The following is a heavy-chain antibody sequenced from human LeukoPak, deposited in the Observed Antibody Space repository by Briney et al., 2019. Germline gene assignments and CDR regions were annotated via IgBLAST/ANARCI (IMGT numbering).Heavy chain of an antibody. CDR3: ARVIAAAGKNYYYYMDV. D-gene: IGHD6-13*01. CDR1: GDSVSSNSAA. Sequence: SQTLSLTCAISGDSVSSNSAAWHWIRQSPSRGLEWLGRTYYRPKWYNDYAVSVKSRITINPDTSKNQFSLQLNSVTPEDTAVYYCARVIAAAGKNYYYYMDVWGKGTTVTVSS. J-gene: IGHJ6*03. CDR2: TYYRPKWYN. V-gene: IGHV6-1*01.